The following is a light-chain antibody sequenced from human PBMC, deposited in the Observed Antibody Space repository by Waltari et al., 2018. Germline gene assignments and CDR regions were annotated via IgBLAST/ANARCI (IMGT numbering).Light chain of an antibody. Sequence: DIQMTQSPSSLSASVGDRVSITCRASQSISTHLNWYQQKPGKAPKLLIYAASTLQSGVPSRFSGRGSETDFTLTISSLQPEDFAVYYCQQSYNTPRTFGPGTKVDIK. CDR3: QQSYNTPRT. CDR1: QSISTH. V-gene: IGKV1-39*01. CDR2: AAS. J-gene: IGKJ3*01.